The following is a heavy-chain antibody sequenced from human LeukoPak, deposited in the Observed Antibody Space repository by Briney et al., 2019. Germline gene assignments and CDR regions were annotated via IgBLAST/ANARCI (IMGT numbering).Heavy chain of an antibody. CDR2: IIPIFSTA. CDR3: AAMATTLLGLFDY. CDR1: GGTFSSYA. V-gene: IGHV1-69*05. Sequence: ASVKLSCKASGGTFSSYAISWVRQAPGQGLEWMGGIIPIFSTANYAQTLKGRVTITTDESTSTAYMELSSLRAEDTAVYYCAAMATTLLGLFDYWGQGTLVTVSS. J-gene: IGHJ4*02. D-gene: IGHD5-24*01.